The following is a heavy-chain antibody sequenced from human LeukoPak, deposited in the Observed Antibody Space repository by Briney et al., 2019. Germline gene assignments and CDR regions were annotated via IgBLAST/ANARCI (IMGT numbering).Heavy chain of an antibody. CDR2: INADGRNT. Sequence: GGSLRLSCAASGFSLDNYWMHWVRLAPGKGLEWVSRINADGRNTPYADSVKGRFTISRDNAKNTLYLQMSSLRAEDTAVYYCSRGSSSGWPDYFDYWGRGTVVTVSS. J-gene: IGHJ4*02. V-gene: IGHV3-74*01. CDR1: GFSLDNYW. CDR3: SRGSSSGWPDYFDY. D-gene: IGHD6-19*01.